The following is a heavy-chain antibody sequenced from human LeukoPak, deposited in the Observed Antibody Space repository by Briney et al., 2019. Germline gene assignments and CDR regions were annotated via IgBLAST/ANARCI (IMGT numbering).Heavy chain of an antibody. CDR2: INPNSGDT. J-gene: IGHJ4*02. CDR3: ARGIRFLEWLLSPSFDY. Sequence: ASVKVSCKDSGYTITGFYMNWVRQAPGPPLKCMGWINPNSGDTTYDKKFQVWITRTWDTSIITAYMELSRLRSDDTAVYYCARGIRFLEWLLSPSFDYWGQGTLVTVSS. D-gene: IGHD3-3*01. V-gene: IGHV1-2*04. CDR1: GYTITGFY.